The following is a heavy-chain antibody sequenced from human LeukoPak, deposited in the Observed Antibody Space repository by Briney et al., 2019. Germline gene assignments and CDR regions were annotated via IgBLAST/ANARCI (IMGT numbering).Heavy chain of an antibody. Sequence: PGGSLRLSCAASGFTLSDYWMNWVRQAPGKGLEWVANINRHRRVKLHVDSVEGRFTISRDNAKNSLFLLMTSLKVEDTAVYYCAAWGLYNYWGQGAMVTVSS. J-gene: IGHJ4*02. CDR2: INRHRRVK. CDR1: GFTLSDYW. V-gene: IGHV3-7*01. D-gene: IGHD7-27*01. CDR3: AAWGLYNY.